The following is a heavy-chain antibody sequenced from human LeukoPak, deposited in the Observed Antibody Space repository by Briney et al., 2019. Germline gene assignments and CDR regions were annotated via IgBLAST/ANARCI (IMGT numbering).Heavy chain of an antibody. V-gene: IGHV3-7*01. D-gene: IGHD2-2*01. CDR3: ARGGAPRYCSSPSCFSWIDP. J-gene: IGHJ5*02. CDR2: ITQDGSEK. CDR1: VFTFSSYW. Sequence: GGSLRLSCAASVFTFSSYWMSWVRQAPGKGRVWGANITQDGSEKYYMDSVKGGFTISRDNAKNSLYLQMNSLRAEDTAVYYCARGGAPRYCSSPSCFSWIDPWGQGTLVTVSS.